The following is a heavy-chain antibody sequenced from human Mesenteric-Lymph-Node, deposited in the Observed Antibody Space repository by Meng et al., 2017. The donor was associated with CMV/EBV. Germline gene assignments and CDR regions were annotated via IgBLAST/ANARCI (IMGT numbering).Heavy chain of an antibody. CDR2: IDNDGGST. J-gene: IGHJ3*01. CDR1: GFTFSSYS. D-gene: IGHD5-12*01. CDR3: AKDGGYDFAFDV. Sequence: GGSLRLSCAASGFTFSSYSMNWVRQAPGKGLEWVSRIDNDGGSTTYADSVKGRFTVSRDNARNTLFLQMNSLRVEDTAVYYCAKDGGYDFAFDVWGQGTMVTVSS. V-gene: IGHV3-74*03.